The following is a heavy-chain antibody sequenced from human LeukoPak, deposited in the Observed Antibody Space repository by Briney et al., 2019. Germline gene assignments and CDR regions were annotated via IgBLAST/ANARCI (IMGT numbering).Heavy chain of an antibody. J-gene: IGHJ6*03. CDR2: IIPIFGTA. Sequence: GASVKVSCKASGGTFSSYAISWVRQAPGQGLEWMGGIIPIFGTANYAQKFQGRVTMTRNTSISTAYMELSSLRSEDTAVYYCARETDWYYYGSGSYNYMDVWGKGTTVTISS. D-gene: IGHD3-10*01. V-gene: IGHV1-69*05. CDR3: ARETDWYYYGSGSYNYMDV. CDR1: GGTFSSYA.